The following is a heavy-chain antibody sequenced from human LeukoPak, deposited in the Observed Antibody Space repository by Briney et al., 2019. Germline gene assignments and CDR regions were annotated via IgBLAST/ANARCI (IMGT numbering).Heavy chain of an antibody. CDR3: VRDTIVVGYFDH. D-gene: IGHD3-22*01. CDR2: IYYSGIT. V-gene: IGHV4-39*07. J-gene: IGHJ4*02. Sequence: SETLSLTCTVSGGSISSSAYYWGWIRQPPGRRLEWIGTIYYSGITYYNPSLKSRVTMSLDTPKNQFSLTLNSVTAADTAVYFCVRDTIVVGYFDHWGQGALVTVSS. CDR1: GGSISSSAYY.